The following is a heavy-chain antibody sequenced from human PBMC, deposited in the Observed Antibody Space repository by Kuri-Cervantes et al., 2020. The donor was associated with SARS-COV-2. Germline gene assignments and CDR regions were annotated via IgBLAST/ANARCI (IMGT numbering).Heavy chain of an antibody. J-gene: IGHJ3*02. D-gene: IGHD6-19*01. CDR1: GGSFSGYY. V-gene: IGHV4-34*01. CDR2: INHSGST. CDR3: ARGSRSGWYRSKPRAFDI. Sequence: SETLSLTCAVHGGSFSGYYWSWIRQPPGKGLEWIGEINHSGSTNYNPSLKSRVTISVDTSKNQFSLKLSSVTAADTAVYYCARGSRSGWYRSKPRAFDIWCQGTMVTVSS.